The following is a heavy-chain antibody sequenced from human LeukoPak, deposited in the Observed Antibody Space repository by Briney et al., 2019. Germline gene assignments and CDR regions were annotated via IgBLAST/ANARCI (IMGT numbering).Heavy chain of an antibody. D-gene: IGHD6-13*01. J-gene: IGHJ4*02. CDR3: ASDRSSWNPGAPY. CDR1: GSSFSNYY. Sequence: SETLSLTCTVSGSSFSNYYWNWIRQPPGKGLEWIGSIYSSGSTNYNPSLKSRVTISLDTSKNQFSLKLSSETAADTAVYYCASDRSSWNPGAPYWGQGTLVTVSS. V-gene: IGHV4-59*08. CDR2: IYSSGST.